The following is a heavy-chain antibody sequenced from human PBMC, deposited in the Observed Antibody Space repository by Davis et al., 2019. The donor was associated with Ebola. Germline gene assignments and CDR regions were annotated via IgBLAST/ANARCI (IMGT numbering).Heavy chain of an antibody. CDR2: IIPIFGTA. D-gene: IGHD2-8*01. CDR3: ARDRAYCTHGACFTRYHDYGLDV. J-gene: IGHJ6*04. CDR1: GGTFSSYA. Sequence: AASVKVSCKASGGTFSSYAISWVRQAPGQGLEWMGGIIPIFGTANYAQKFQGRVTITADESTSTAYMELSRLRSEDTAVYYCARDRAYCTHGACFTRYHDYGLDVWGKGTTVTVSS. V-gene: IGHV1-69*13.